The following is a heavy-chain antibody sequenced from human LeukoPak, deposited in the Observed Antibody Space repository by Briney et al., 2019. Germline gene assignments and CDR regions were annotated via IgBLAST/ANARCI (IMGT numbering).Heavy chain of an antibody. CDR2: ISYDGSNK. CDR1: GFTFSSYA. J-gene: IGHJ6*02. V-gene: IGHV3-30-3*01. Sequence: GGSLRLSCAASGFTFSSYAMHWVRQAPGKGLEWVAVISYDGSNKYYADSVKGRFTISRDNSKNTLYLQMNSLRAEDTAVYYCARDPPRRSGSLWAGYYYYYGMDVWGQGTTVTVSS. D-gene: IGHD1-26*01. CDR3: ARDPPRRSGSLWAGYYYYYGMDV.